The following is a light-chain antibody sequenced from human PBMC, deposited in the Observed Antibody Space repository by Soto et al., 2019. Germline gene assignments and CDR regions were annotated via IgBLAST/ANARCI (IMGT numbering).Light chain of an antibody. CDR3: QTWGTGIPWV. J-gene: IGLJ3*02. CDR2: LNSDGSH. V-gene: IGLV4-69*01. Sequence: QPVLTQSPSASASLGASVKLTCTLNSGHSSYAIAWHQQQPEKGPRYLMKLNSDGSHSKGDGIPDRFSGSSSGAERYLTISSLQSEDEADYYCQTWGTGIPWVFGGGTKLTVL. CDR1: SGHSSYA.